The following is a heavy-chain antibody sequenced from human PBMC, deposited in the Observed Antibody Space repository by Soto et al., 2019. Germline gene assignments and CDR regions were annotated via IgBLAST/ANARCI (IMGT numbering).Heavy chain of an antibody. Sequence: SETLSLTCTVSGGSISSGGYYWSRIRQHPGKGLEWIGYIYYSGSTYYNPSLKSRVTIAVDTSKNQFSLKLSSVNAADTAVYYCARDRYDFWSVDYYGMDVWGQGTTVTVSS. CDR2: IYYSGST. V-gene: IGHV4-31*03. J-gene: IGHJ6*02. CDR3: ARDRYDFWSVDYYGMDV. CDR1: GGSISSGGYY. D-gene: IGHD3-3*01.